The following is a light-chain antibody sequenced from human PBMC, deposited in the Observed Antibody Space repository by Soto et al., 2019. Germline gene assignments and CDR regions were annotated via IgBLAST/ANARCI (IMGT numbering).Light chain of an antibody. J-gene: IGLJ1*01. CDR2: EGN. Sequence: QSVLTQPASVSGSPGQSITISCTGSVSDVGNFGPVPWYQQHPGQVPKLIIYEGNRRPSGVSSRFSGSKSGNTASLTISGLQAEDEADYYCCSYVGARTYVFGTGTKVTVL. CDR3: CSYVGARTYV. V-gene: IGLV2-23*01. CDR1: VSDVGNFGP.